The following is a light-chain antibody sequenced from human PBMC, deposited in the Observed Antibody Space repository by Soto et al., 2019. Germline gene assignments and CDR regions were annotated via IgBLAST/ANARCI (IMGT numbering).Light chain of an antibody. V-gene: IGKV3-20*01. Sequence: EIVLTQSPGTLSLSPGERATLSCRASQGVSRKLAWYQHKPGQAPRLLIYSASSRATGIPDRFSGSGSGTHFTLTISRMEPEDFAVYYCKQYGIVFGPGTKVDIK. CDR1: QGVSRK. CDR3: KQYGIV. CDR2: SAS. J-gene: IGKJ3*01.